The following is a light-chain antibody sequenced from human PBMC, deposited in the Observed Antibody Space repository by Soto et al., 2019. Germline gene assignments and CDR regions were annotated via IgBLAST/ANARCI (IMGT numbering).Light chain of an antibody. Sequence: EVVLTQSPATLSLSPGERATLSCRASQSVNNYLSWYQHKPGQAPRLLMYDASKRATGIPARFSGSWSGTDFTLTISRLEHEDFAVYYCQQRTIWPTVWTFGQGNKVEIK. V-gene: IGKV3-11*01. CDR3: QQRTIWPTVWT. CDR1: QSVNNY. J-gene: IGKJ1*01. CDR2: DAS.